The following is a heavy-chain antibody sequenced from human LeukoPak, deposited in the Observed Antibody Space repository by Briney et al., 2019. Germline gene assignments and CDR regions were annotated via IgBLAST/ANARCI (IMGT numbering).Heavy chain of an antibody. D-gene: IGHD3-9*01. Sequence: ASVKVSCKASGYTFTGYYMHWVRQAPGQGLEWMGWINPNSGGTNYAQKFQGRVTMTRDTSISTAYMELSRLRSDDTAVYYCARDGNKRAYYDILTGYSPLNYYYYMDVWGKGTTVTVSS. CDR1: GYTFTGYY. CDR3: ARDGNKRAYYDILTGYSPLNYYYYMDV. J-gene: IGHJ6*03. V-gene: IGHV1-2*02. CDR2: INPNSGGT.